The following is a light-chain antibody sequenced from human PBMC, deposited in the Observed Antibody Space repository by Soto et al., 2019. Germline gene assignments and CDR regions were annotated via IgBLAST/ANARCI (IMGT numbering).Light chain of an antibody. CDR3: QQYDNLLPIT. V-gene: IGKV1-33*01. Sequence: IQMTQSPSSLSASVGDRVTITCQASQDIAKNLNWYQQKPGKAPKLLIYDASSLQTGVPSRFSGSGSATHFTFTISSLQSEDIAAYYCQQYDNLLPITFGQGTRLEIK. CDR2: DAS. J-gene: IGKJ5*01. CDR1: QDIAKN.